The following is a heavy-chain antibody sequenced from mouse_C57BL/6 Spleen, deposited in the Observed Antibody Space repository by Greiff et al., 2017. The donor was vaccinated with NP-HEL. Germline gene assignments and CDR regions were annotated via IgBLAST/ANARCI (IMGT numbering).Heavy chain of an antibody. Sequence: EVQLQESGPGLVKPSQSLSLTCSVTGYSITSGYYWNWIRQFPGNKLEWMGYISYDGSNNYNPSLKNRISITRDTSKNQFFLKLNSVTTEDTATYYCAREGTWGYYAMDYWGQGTSVTVSS. CDR3: AREGTWGYYAMDY. CDR1: GYSITSGYY. CDR2: ISYDGSN. V-gene: IGHV3-6*01. J-gene: IGHJ4*01. D-gene: IGHD3-3*01.